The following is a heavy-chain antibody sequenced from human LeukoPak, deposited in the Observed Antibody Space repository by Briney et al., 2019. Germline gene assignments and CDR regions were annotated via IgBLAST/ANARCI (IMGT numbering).Heavy chain of an antibody. CDR3: ARSCGGDCYQMDYYYYMDV. J-gene: IGHJ6*03. CDR2: ISSSSSYI. V-gene: IGHV3-21*01. D-gene: IGHD2-21*02. Sequence: GGSLRLSCAASGFTFSSYSMNWVRQAPGKGLEWVSSISSSSSYIYYADSVKGRFTISRDNAKNSLYLQMNSLRAEDTAVYYCARSCGGDCYQMDYYYYMDVWGKGTTVTVSS. CDR1: GFTFSSYS.